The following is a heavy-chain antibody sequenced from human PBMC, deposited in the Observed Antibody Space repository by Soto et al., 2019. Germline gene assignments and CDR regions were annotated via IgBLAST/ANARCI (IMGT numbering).Heavy chain of an antibody. CDR2: IYYSGST. CDR3: ARRYGSAIDY. CDR1: GGSISSSSYY. Sequence: PSGTLSLTCTVSGGSISSSSYYWSWIRQPPGKGLEWIGYIYYSGSTNYNPSLKSRVTISVDTSKNQFSLKLSSVTAADTDVYYCARRYGSAIDYWGQGTRVNVS. V-gene: IGHV4-61*05. J-gene: IGHJ4*02. D-gene: IGHD1-26*01.